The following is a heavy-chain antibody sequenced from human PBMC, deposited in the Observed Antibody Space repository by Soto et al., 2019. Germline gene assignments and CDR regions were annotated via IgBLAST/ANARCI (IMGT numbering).Heavy chain of an antibody. Sequence: EVQLVESGGGLVQPGGSLRLSCAASGFTFSSYDMHWVRQATGKGLEWVSAIGTAGDTYYPGSVKGRFTISRENAKNSLYLQMNSRRAGDTAVYYCARAVWDCSSTSCDYGMDVWGQGTTVTVSS. V-gene: IGHV3-13*01. CDR3: ARAVWDCSSTSCDYGMDV. CDR1: GFTFSSYD. J-gene: IGHJ6*02. D-gene: IGHD2-2*01. CDR2: IGTAGDT.